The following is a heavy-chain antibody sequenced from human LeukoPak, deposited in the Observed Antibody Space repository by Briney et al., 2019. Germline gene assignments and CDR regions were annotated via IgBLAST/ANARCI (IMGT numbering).Heavy chain of an antibody. CDR1: GFTFSSYT. V-gene: IGHV3-21*01. CDR3: AREGSDAFDM. CDR2: ISSSSYI. Sequence: GGSLRLSCAASGFTFSSYTMNWVRQAPGRGLEWVSSISSSSYIYYGDSVKGRFTISRDNAKNSLYLQMNSLTAEDTAVYYCAREGSDAFDMWGQGTLVTVSS. J-gene: IGHJ3*02.